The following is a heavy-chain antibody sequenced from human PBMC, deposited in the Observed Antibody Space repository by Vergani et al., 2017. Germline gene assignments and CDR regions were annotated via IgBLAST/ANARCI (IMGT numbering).Heavy chain of an antibody. CDR2: ISYDGSNK. J-gene: IGHJ4*02. CDR1: GFTLSSYA. D-gene: IGHD3-10*01. CDR3: ARERSRVRGSAVDY. V-gene: IGHV3-30-3*01. Sequence: QVQLVESGGGVVQPGRSLRLSCAASGFTLSSYAMHWVRQAPGKGLEWVAVISYDGSNKYYADSVKGRFTISRDNSKNTLYLQMNRLRAEDTAVYYCARERSRVRGSAVDYWGQGTLVTVSS.